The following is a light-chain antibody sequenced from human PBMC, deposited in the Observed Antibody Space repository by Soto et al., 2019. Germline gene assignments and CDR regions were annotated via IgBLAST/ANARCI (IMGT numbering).Light chain of an antibody. CDR1: QSVSSSY. V-gene: IGKV3-20*01. CDR2: GAS. J-gene: IGKJ1*01. CDR3: QQDGSSPWT. Sequence: EIVLTQSPDTLSLSPGERATLSCRASQSVSSSYLAWYQQKPGQAPRLLIYGASSRATGIPDRFSGSGSGTDFPVTISRLEPEDFAVYYCQQDGSSPWTFVRGPKVEIK.